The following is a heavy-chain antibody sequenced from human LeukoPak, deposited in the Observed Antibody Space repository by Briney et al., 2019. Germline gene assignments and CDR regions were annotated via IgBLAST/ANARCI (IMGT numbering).Heavy chain of an antibody. Sequence: SETLSLTCAVYGGSFSGYYWSWIRQPPGKGLEWIGEINHSGSTNYNPSLKSRVTISVGTSKNQFSLKLSSVTAADTAVYYCARVDRGVAAAGTDYWGQGTLVTVSS. CDR1: GGSFSGYY. J-gene: IGHJ4*02. CDR2: INHSGST. CDR3: ARVDRGVAAAGTDY. V-gene: IGHV4-34*01. D-gene: IGHD6-13*01.